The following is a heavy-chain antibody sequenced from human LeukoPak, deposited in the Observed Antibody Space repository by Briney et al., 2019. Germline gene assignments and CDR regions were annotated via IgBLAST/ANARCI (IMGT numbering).Heavy chain of an antibody. CDR1: GFTFSNVW. CDR2: INSDGSWT. CDR3: VSFYETY. V-gene: IGHV3-74*01. Sequence: GGSLRLSCAASGFTFSNVWMHWVRQVPGKGLVWVSHINSDGSWTSYADSVKGRFTISKDNAKNTVYLQMNSLRAEDTAVYYCVSFYETYWGRGTLVTVSS. J-gene: IGHJ4*02. D-gene: IGHD2/OR15-2a*01.